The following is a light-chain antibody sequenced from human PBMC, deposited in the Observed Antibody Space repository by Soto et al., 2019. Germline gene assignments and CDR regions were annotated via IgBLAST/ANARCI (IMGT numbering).Light chain of an antibody. Sequence: ELVLTPSPAPLAFSPVERATLSCRASQSVSSSFLAWYQQKPGQAPRLLIYGASNRATGIPDRFSGSGSGTDFTLTISRLEPEDFAVYYCQQYVTSPWAFGQGTKVDIK. J-gene: IGKJ1*01. CDR2: GAS. CDR1: QSVSSSF. CDR3: QQYVTSPWA. V-gene: IGKV3-20*01.